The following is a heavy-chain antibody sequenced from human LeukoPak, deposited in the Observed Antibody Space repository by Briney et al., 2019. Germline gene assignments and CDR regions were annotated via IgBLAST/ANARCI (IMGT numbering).Heavy chain of an antibody. D-gene: IGHD1-26*01. V-gene: IGHV3-20*04. Sequence: GGSLRLSCAASGFTFDDYGFSWVRQAPGKGLEWVCALNYNGGGIGYADSVEGRFTVSRDNAKNILYLQMNSLTAVDTAFYYCARERIGGSLDYWGQGTLVTVSS. CDR3: ARERIGGSLDY. CDR1: GFTFDDYG. CDR2: LNYNGGGI. J-gene: IGHJ4*02.